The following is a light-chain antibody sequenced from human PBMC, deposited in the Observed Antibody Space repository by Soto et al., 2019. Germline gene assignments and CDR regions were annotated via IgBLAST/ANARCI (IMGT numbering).Light chain of an antibody. V-gene: IGLV2-11*01. CDR2: DVS. J-gene: IGLJ1*01. Sequence: QSVLTQPRSVSGSPGQSVTISCTGTSSDVGGYNYVSWYQQHPGKAPKLMIYDVSKRPSGVPDRFSGSKSGNTASLTISGLQAEDEADYYCCSNAGSYTPFYVFGTGTKVTVL. CDR3: CSNAGSYTPFYV. CDR1: SSDVGGYNY.